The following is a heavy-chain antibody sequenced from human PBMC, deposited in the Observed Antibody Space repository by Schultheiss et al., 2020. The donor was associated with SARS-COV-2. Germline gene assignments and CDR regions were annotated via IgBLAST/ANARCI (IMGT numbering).Heavy chain of an antibody. J-gene: IGHJ5*02. CDR2: IRSKANSYAT. CDR1: GFTFSGSA. Sequence: GESLKISCAASGFTFSGSAMHWVRQASGKGLEWVGRIRSKANSYATAYAASVKGRFTISRDNTKNSLYLQMNSLRAEDTAVYYCARGTGWFDPWGQGTLVTVSS. CDR3: ARGTGWFDP. V-gene: IGHV3-73*01.